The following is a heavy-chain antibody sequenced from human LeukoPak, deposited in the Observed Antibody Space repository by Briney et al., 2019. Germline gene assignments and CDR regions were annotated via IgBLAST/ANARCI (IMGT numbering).Heavy chain of an antibody. CDR3: ARGFYYYDSSGYYYYFDY. CDR1: GSSISSYY. V-gene: IGHV4-59*01. CDR2: IDYSGST. J-gene: IGHJ4*02. D-gene: IGHD3-22*01. Sequence: PSETLSLTCTVSGSSISSYYWSWIRQPPGKGLEWIGYIDYSGSTKYSPSLKSRVTISVDTSKNQFSLKLKSVAAADTAVYYCARGFYYYDSSGYYYYFDYWGQGTLVTVSS.